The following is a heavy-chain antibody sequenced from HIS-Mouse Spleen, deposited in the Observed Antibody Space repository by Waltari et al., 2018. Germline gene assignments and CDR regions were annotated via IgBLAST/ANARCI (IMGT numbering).Heavy chain of an antibody. CDR1: GGSISSSSYY. D-gene: IGHD6-13*01. V-gene: IGHV4-39*07. CDR2: IYFSGST. CDR3: AREIPYSSSWYDWYFDL. J-gene: IGHJ2*01. Sequence: QLQLQESGPGLVKPSETLSLTCTVSGGSISSSSYYWGWIRQPPGKGLELVGGIYFSGSTYYNPSLKSRVTISVDTSKSQFSLKLSSVTAADTAVYYCAREIPYSSSWYDWYFDLWGRGTLVTVSS.